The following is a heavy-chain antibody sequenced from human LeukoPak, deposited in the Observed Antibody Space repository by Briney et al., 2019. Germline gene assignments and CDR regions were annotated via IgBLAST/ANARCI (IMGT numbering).Heavy chain of an antibody. V-gene: IGHV3-30*02. CDR2: IRYDGSNK. CDR1: GFTFSSYG. D-gene: IGHD5-12*01. J-gene: IGHJ4*02. CDR3: ARELSGYDGAAWFDY. Sequence: GGSLRLSCAASGFTFSSYGMHWVRQAPGKGLEWVAFIRYDGSNKYYADPVKGRFTISRDNSKNTLYLQMNSLRAEDTAVYYCARELSGYDGAAWFDYWGQGTLVTVSS.